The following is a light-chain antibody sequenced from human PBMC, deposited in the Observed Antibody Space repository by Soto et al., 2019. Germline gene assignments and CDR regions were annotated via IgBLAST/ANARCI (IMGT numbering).Light chain of an antibody. J-gene: IGKJ1*01. CDR3: QQANSFPWT. V-gene: IGKV1-12*01. CDR2: ATS. CDR1: LGISDW. Sequence: DIQMTQSPSSVSAYVGDRVTITCRASLGISDWLAWYQHKSGKAPKLLIYATSTLQTEVPSRFSASGSGTDFSITIASLQTEDVATYYCQQANSFPWTFRQGTK.